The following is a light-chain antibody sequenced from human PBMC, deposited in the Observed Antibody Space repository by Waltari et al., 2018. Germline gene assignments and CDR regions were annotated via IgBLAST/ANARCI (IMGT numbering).Light chain of an antibody. V-gene: IGLV1-47*01. CDR2: WRY. CDR1: SSNSGANY. Sequence: QSVLTQSPSASGTPGQRVTISCSGSSSNSGANYVYWYQQFPGTAPRLLICWRYQLPSGVPALFSGSKSGTSASLAISGLRAEDEADYSCATWDDSLNAWVFGGGTRLTAL. J-gene: IGLJ3*02. CDR3: ATWDDSLNAWV.